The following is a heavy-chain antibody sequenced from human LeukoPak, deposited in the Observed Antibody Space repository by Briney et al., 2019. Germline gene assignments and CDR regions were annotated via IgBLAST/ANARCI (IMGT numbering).Heavy chain of an antibody. V-gene: IGHV1-46*01. D-gene: IGHD4-17*01. Sequence: ASVKVSCKASGYTFTSNHIHWVRQAPGQGLEWMGIINPSDDTTTFAQKFRGRVAMTRGTSTSTVYMDLSSLRSEDTAVYYCARDGGSYGDCPHWGQGTLVTVPS. CDR1: GYTFTSNH. CDR3: ARDGGSYGDCPH. J-gene: IGHJ1*01. CDR2: INPSDDTT.